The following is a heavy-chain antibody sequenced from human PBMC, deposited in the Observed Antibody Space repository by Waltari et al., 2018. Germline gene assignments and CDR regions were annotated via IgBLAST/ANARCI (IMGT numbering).Heavy chain of an antibody. CDR2: SSGSGGST. D-gene: IGHD1-26*01. CDR1: GFTFSSSD. Sequence: EVPLLESGGSLVQPGGSLRLSWAASGFTFSSSDMSWVRQAQGKGLEWVSASSGSGGSTYYAESVKGRFTISRDNSKNTLYLQMNSLRAEDTAVYYCAKGEGWYSGTYYYYYSMDVWGQGTTVTVSS. J-gene: IGHJ6*02. CDR3: AKGEGWYSGTYYYYYSMDV. V-gene: IGHV3-23*01.